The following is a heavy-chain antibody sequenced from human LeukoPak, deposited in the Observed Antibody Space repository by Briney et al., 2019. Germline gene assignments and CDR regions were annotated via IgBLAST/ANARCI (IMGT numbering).Heavy chain of an antibody. CDR3: ATRERYYGSGSTFDY. D-gene: IGHD3-10*01. V-gene: IGHV1-24*01. CDR1: GYALTELS. CDR2: FDPEDGET. Sequence: GASVKVSCKVSGYALTELSMHWVRQAPGKGLEWMGGFDPEDGETIYAQKFQGRVTITEDTSTDTAYMELSSLRSEDTAVYYCATRERYYGSGSTFDYWGQGTLVTVSS. J-gene: IGHJ4*02.